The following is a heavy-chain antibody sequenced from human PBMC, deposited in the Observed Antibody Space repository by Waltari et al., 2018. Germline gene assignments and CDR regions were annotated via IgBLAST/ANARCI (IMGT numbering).Heavy chain of an antibody. CDR1: GFNFVDYE. D-gene: IGHD2-2*01. CDR2: ISDSGNTV. J-gene: IGHJ6*02. V-gene: IGHV3-48*03. CDR3: AREYAHYGMDV. Sequence: EVQLVESGGDWELTGRSLSLSCVASGFNFVDYEMNWVRQAPGKGLEWVSHISDSGNTVYYADSGRGRFTMYRDNAKNSVHLQMSSLRVEDTAVYFCAREYAHYGMDVWGQGTTVTVTS.